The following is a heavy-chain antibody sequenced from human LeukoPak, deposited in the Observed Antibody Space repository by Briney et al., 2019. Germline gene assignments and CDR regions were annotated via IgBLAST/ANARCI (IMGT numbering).Heavy chain of an antibody. Sequence: PGGSLRLSCAASGFTFSSYWMSWVRQAPGKGLEWVAFISYDGSDKYYAASVKGRFTISRDNSKNTLSLQMNSLRAEDTAVYHCAKDYDYGDYAADYWGQGTLVTVSS. J-gene: IGHJ4*02. CDR3: AKDYDYGDYAADY. D-gene: IGHD4-17*01. CDR2: ISYDGSDK. V-gene: IGHV3-30*18. CDR1: GFTFSSYW.